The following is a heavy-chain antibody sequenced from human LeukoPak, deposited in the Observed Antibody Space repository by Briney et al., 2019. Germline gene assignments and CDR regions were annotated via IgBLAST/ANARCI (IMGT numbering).Heavy chain of an antibody. D-gene: IGHD3-22*01. J-gene: IGHJ4*02. CDR3: AKDAYYYDSSGYYAAIDY. CDR1: GFTFSSYA. CDR2: ISGSGGST. V-gene: IGHV3-23*01. Sequence: PGGSLRLSCAASGFTFSSYAMSWVRQAPGKGLEWVPAISGSGGSTYYADSVKGRFTISRDNSKNTLYPQMNSLRAEDTAVYYCAKDAYYYDSSGYYAAIDYWGQGTLVTVSS.